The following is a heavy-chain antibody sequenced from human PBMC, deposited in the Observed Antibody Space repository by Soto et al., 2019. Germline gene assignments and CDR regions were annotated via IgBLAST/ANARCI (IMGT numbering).Heavy chain of an antibody. CDR2: INHSGST. D-gene: IGHD2-21*02. V-gene: IGHV4-34*01. Sequence: QVQLQQWGAGLLKPSETLSLTCAVYGGSLSGYYWSWIRQPPGKGLEWIGEINHSGSTNYSPSLKSRVTISVDTSKNQFSLKLSSVTAADTAVYYCARRAYCGGDCLAYDYWGQGTLVTVSS. CDR3: ARRAYCGGDCLAYDY. CDR1: GGSLSGYY. J-gene: IGHJ4*02.